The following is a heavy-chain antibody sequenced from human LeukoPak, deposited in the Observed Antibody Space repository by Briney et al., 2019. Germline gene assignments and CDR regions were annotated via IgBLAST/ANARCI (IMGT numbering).Heavy chain of an antibody. CDR3: ARAGSYDSSGYYYGGFLYYFDY. J-gene: IGHJ4*02. D-gene: IGHD3-22*01. V-gene: IGHV4-4*02. CDR1: GGSISSSNW. CDR2: IYHSGST. Sequence: SGTLSLTCAVSGGSISSSNWWSWVRQPPGKGLEWIGEIYHSGSTNYNPSLKSRVTISVDTSKNQFSLKLSSVTAADTAVYYCARAGSYDSSGYYYGGFLYYFDYWGQGTLVTVSS.